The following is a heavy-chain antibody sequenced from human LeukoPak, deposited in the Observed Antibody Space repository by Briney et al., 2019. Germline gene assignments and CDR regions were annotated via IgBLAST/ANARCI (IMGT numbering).Heavy chain of an antibody. CDR1: GFTFSDYA. CDR2: VSYLGSNQ. J-gene: IGHJ4*02. D-gene: IGHD2-15*01. Sequence: GGSLRLSCAASGFTFSDYAMHWVRQTPGKGLEWVAVVSYLGSNQYYADSVKGRFTISRDNSKNTLYLQLNSLRAEDTAVYYCARQHCSGGDCYFFDWGQGTLVTVSS. CDR3: ARQHCSGGDCYFFD. V-gene: IGHV3-30*07.